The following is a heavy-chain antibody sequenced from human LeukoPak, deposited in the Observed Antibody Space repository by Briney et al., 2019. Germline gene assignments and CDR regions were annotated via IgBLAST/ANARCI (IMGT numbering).Heavy chain of an antibody. CDR1: GFTFSIYW. J-gene: IGHJ4*02. D-gene: IGHD6-13*01. CDR3: ARLGSIAAAGTPDY. Sequence: GGSLRLSCAASGFTFSIYWMHWVRQAPGKGLVWVSRINSDGSSTSYADAVKGRFTISRDNAKNTLYLQMNSLRAEDTAVYYCARLGSIAAAGTPDYWGQGTLVTVSS. V-gene: IGHV3-74*01. CDR2: INSDGSST.